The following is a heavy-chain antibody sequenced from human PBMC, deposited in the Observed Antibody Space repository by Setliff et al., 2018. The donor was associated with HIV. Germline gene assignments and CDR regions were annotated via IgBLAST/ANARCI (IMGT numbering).Heavy chain of an antibody. V-gene: IGHV4-39*01. D-gene: IGHD4-17*01. CDR1: GFSFRNSFYN. Sequence: PSETLSLTCNVSGFSFRNSFYNWGWIRQPPGKGLEWIGTIYYSGTTYYNPSLKSRVTMSIDTSQNQFSLKLTSVTATDTAVYYCASFFVTTVTNQDYWGQGTPVTVSS. J-gene: IGHJ4*02. CDR3: ASFFVTTVTNQDY. CDR2: IYYSGTT.